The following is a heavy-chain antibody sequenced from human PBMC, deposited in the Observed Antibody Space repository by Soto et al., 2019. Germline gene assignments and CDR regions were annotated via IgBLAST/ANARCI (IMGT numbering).Heavy chain of an antibody. D-gene: IGHD3-3*01. CDR3: ARVHNFGVVKSPYYFDY. J-gene: IGHJ4*02. Sequence: SETLSLTCTVSGGSISSYYWSWIRQPPGKGLEWIGYIYYSGSTNYNPSLKSRVTISADTSKNQFSLKLSSVTAADTAVYYCARVHNFGVVKSPYYFDYWGQGTLVTVSS. V-gene: IGHV4-59*01. CDR2: IYYSGST. CDR1: GGSISSYY.